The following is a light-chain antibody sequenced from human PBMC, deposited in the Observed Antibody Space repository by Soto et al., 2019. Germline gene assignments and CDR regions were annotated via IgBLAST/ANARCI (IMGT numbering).Light chain of an antibody. J-gene: IGLJ3*02. V-gene: IGLV2-23*01. CDR1: DSDVGGYNL. CDR3: CSHAGSSSWV. Sequence: QSALTQPASVSGSPGQSITISCTGTDSDVGGYNLVSWYQQYPGKAPKLIIYEGTKRPPGVSDRFSGSESGNTASLTISGLQTEDEADYYCCSHAGSSSWVFGGGTQLTVL. CDR2: EGT.